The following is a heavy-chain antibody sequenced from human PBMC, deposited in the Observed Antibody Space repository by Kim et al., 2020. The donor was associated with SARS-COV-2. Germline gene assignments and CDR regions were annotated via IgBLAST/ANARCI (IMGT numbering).Heavy chain of an antibody. D-gene: IGHD3-3*01. Sequence: DSVKGRFTISRDNSKNTLYLQMNSLRAEDTAVYYCARDLRFLEWSYYFDYWGQGTLVTVSS. CDR3: ARDLRFLEWSYYFDY. V-gene: IGHV3-30*01. J-gene: IGHJ4*02.